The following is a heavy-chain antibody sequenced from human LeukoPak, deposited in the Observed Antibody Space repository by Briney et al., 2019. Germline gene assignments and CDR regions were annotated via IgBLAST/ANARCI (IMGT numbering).Heavy chain of an antibody. J-gene: IGHJ4*02. Sequence: PSEILSLTCTVSGGSISSSSYYWGWIRQPPGKGLEWIGSIYYSGSTYYNPSLKSRVTISVDTSKNQFSLKLSSVTAADTAVYYCARHDGRDYGDYYYFDYWGQGTLVTVSS. CDR3: ARHDGRDYGDYYYFDY. CDR1: GGSISSSSYY. V-gene: IGHV4-39*01. CDR2: IYYSGST. D-gene: IGHD4-17*01.